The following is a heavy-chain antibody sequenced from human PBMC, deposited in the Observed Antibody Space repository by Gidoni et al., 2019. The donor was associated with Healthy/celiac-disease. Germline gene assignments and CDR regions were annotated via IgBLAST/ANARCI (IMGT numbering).Heavy chain of an antibody. CDR3: ASSPDSGGYYFDY. J-gene: IGHJ4*02. CDR2: IYYSGST. CDR1: GCSISISSYY. D-gene: IGHD6-19*01. V-gene: IGHV4-39*01. Sequence: QLQLQESGPGLVKPSATLSLTCPVSGCSISISSYYWVWIRQPPGKGMEWIGSIYYSGSTYYNPFLKRRFTISVDTSKNQFSLKLSSVTAADTAVYYCASSPDSGGYYFDYWGQGTLVTVSA.